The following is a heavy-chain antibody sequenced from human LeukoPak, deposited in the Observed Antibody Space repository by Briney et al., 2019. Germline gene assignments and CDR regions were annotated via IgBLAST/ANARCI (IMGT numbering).Heavy chain of an antibody. V-gene: IGHV3-23*01. Sequence: GGSLRLSCAASGFTFSSYAMSWVRQAPGKGLEWVSAISGSGGSTYYADSVKGRFTISRDNSKNTLYLQMNSLRAEDAAVYYCAKGLMYYYYMDVWGEGTTVTVSS. D-gene: IGHD3-16*01. CDR2: ISGSGGST. CDR3: AKGLMYYYYMDV. J-gene: IGHJ6*03. CDR1: GFTFSSYA.